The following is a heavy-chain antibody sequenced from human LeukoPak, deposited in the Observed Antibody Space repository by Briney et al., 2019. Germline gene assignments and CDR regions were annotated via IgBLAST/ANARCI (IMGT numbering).Heavy chain of an antibody. CDR3: ARDPEGTYYYYYYMDV. CDR2: INAYNGNK. J-gene: IGHJ6*03. V-gene: IGHV1-18*01. Sequence: SVKVSFKASGYTFTSYGISWVRQAHGQGLEWMGLINAYNGNKNYAQKLQGRVTMTIDTSTSTAYMELRSLRSDDTAVYYCARDPEGTYYYYYYMDVWGKGTTVTVSS. D-gene: IGHD1-14*01. CDR1: GYTFTSYG.